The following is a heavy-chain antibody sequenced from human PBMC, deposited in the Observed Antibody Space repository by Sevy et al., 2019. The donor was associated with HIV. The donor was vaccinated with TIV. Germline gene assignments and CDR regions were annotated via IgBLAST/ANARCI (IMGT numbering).Heavy chain of an antibody. V-gene: IGHV1-46*01. D-gene: IGHD3-10*01. CDR3: ARDQFERHWGGLEY. J-gene: IGHJ4*02. CDR2: INPSGGST. Sequence: ASVKVSCKASGYTFTTYYMQWVRQAPGQGLEWIGIINPSGGSTNYGQKFQGRVTLTRDTSTSTVYMELSSLRSEDTVVYYCARDQFERHWGGLEYWGQGTLVTVSS. CDR1: GYTFTTYY.